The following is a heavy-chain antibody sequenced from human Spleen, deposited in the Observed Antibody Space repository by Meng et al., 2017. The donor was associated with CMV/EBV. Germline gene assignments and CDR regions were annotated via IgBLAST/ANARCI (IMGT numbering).Heavy chain of an antibody. D-gene: IGHD2-2*01. Sequence: GESLKISCAASGFTFSSYAMSWVRQAPGKGLEWVSAISGSGGSTYYADSVKGRFTISRDSSENMLYLQMNSLRAEDTAVYYCAKDGRFYCSSNTCLLPDIWGQGTMVTVSS. CDR3: AKDGRFYCSSNTCLLPDI. J-gene: IGHJ3*02. CDR1: GFTFSSYA. CDR2: ISGSGGST. V-gene: IGHV3-23*01.